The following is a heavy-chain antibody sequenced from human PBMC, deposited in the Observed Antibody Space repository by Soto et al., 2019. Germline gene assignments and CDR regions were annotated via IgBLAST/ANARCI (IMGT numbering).Heavy chain of an antibody. CDR2: IYYSGST. CDR1: GGTISSGDYY. CDR3: ARVVCCTNSVCYAPGSPPFDY. Sequence: SETLSLTCTVSGGTISSGDYYWSWLRQPPGKGWEWIGYIYYSGSTYHDPSLKSRVTTAIDTSKNQLSLKLSSVTAEDTAVYYCARVVCCTNSVCYAPGSPPFDYWGQGTLVTVSS. D-gene: IGHD2-8*01. J-gene: IGHJ4*02. V-gene: IGHV4-30-4*01.